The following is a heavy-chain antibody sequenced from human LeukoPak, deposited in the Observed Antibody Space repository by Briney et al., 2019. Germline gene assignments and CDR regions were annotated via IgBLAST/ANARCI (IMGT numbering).Heavy chain of an antibody. J-gene: IGHJ3*02. CDR3: ARDPPTVTKGLDI. CDR2: ISYIGST. Sequence: SETLSLTCTVSGDSMNSHYWSWIRQPPGKGLEWIGYISYIGSTNYNPSLKSRVTISVDTSKNQFSLRLSSVTAADTAVYYCARDPPTVTKGLDIWGQGTMVTVSS. V-gene: IGHV4-59*11. D-gene: IGHD4-17*01. CDR1: GDSMNSHY.